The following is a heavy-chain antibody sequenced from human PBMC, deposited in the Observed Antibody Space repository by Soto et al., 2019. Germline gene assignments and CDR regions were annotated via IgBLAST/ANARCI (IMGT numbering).Heavy chain of an antibody. CDR3: ARGNGQHWLIYDH. Sequence: QVQLQESGPGLVKPSETLSLTCTVSRGSISTYYWSWIRQPPGKGLEWIGYIYYSGSTNYNPSLKSRVTVSIDTSEKQFSLKLNSVTAADTAVYYCARGNGQHWLIYDHWGQGILVTVSS. CDR1: RGSISTYY. CDR2: IYYSGST. D-gene: IGHD6-19*01. V-gene: IGHV4-59*01. J-gene: IGHJ5*02.